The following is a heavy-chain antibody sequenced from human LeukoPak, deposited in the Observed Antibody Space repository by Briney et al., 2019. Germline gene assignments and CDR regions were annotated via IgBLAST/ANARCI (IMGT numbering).Heavy chain of an antibody. V-gene: IGHV1-8*01. CDR2: MNPNSGNT. CDR3: ARGPPYDFWSGYYSHSYYYYGMDV. J-gene: IGHJ6*02. CDR1: GYTFTSYD. Sequence: ASVRVSCKASGYTFTSYDINWVRQAPGQGLEGMGWMNPNSGNTDYAQKFQGRVTMTRNTSISTAYMELSSLRSEDTAVYYCARGPPYDFWSGYYSHSYYYYGMDVWGQGTTVTVSS. D-gene: IGHD3-3*01.